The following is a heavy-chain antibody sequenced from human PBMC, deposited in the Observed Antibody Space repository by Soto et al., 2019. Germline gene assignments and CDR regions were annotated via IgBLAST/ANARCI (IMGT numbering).Heavy chain of an antibody. CDR1: GGSFSGYY. CDR3: ARGWKFPWYSSSFDY. CDR2: INHSGST. D-gene: IGHD6-6*01. V-gene: IGHV4-34*01. Sequence: SETLSLTCAVYGGSFSGYYWSWIRQPPGKGMEWIGEINHSGSTNYNPSLKTRVTISVDTSKNQFSLKLSSVTAADTAVYYCARGWKFPWYSSSFDYWGQGTLVTVSS. J-gene: IGHJ4*02.